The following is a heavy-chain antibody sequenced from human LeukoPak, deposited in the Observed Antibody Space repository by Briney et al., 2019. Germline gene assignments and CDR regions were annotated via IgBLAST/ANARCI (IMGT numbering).Heavy chain of an antibody. J-gene: IGHJ4*02. CDR1: GYTFTSYD. D-gene: IGHD6-6*01. Sequence: ASVKVSCKASGYTFTSYDINWVRQATGLGPEWMGWMNPNSGNTGYAQKFQGRVTMTRNTSISTAYLELSSLTSEDTAVYYCATGSSSSSIFYWGQGTLVTVPS. CDR2: MNPNSGNT. V-gene: IGHV1-8*01. CDR3: ATGSSSSSIFY.